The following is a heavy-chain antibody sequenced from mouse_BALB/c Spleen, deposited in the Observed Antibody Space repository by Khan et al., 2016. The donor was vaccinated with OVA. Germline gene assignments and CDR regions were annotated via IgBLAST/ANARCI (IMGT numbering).Heavy chain of an antibody. V-gene: IGHV1-81*01. Sequence: QVQLQQSGPELVKPGASVKMSCKASGYTFTYYVITWVKQRTGQGLEWIGEIYPGSDNAYYNERFKGKATLTADKSSNTTHMQLSSLTSEDSAVYFCARGDGYYVYLDYWGRSTTLTVSS. J-gene: IGHJ2*01. CDR3: ARGDGYYVYLDY. CDR1: GYTFTYYV. CDR2: IYPGSDNA. D-gene: IGHD2-3*01.